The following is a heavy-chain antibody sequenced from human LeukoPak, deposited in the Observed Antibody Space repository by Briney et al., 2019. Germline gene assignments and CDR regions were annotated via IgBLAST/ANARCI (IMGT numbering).Heavy chain of an antibody. CDR2: VSYDGSII. D-gene: IGHD2-2*01. V-gene: IGHV3-30*03. CDR1: GFTFSSYG. J-gene: IGHJ4*02. CDR3: ARDKVDYQLLYYFHY. Sequence: PGGSLRLSCAASGFTFSSYGMHWVRQAPGKGLEWVAVVSYDGSIIYYADSVKGRFTVSRDNSKNTLYLQMNSLRAEDTALYYCARDKVDYQLLYYFHYWGQGTLVTVSS.